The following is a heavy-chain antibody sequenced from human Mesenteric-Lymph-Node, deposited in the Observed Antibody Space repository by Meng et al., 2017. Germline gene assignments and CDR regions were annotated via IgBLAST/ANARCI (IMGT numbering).Heavy chain of an antibody. J-gene: IGHJ3*02. D-gene: IGHD5-24*01. CDR1: GFTVSSNY. CDR2: IYSGGST. Sequence: GGSLRLSCAASGFTVSSNYMSWVRQAPGKGLEWVSVIYSGGSTYYADSVKGRFTISRDNSKNTLYLQMNSLRAEDTAVYYCARDRRVEMATTDAFDIWGQGTMVTVSS. V-gene: IGHV3-53*05. CDR3: ARDRRVEMATTDAFDI.